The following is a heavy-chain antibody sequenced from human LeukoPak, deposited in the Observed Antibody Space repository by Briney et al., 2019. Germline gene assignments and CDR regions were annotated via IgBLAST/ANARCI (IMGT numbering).Heavy chain of an antibody. CDR1: GFTFSDYY. J-gene: IGHJ4*02. V-gene: IGHV3-11*05. D-gene: IGHD3-10*01. CDR2: ISSSSSYT. CDR3: ARGAHYYGSGRN. Sequence: GGSVRLSCAASGFTFSDYYMSWIRQAPGKGLEWVSYISSSSSYTNYADSVKGRFTISRDNAKNSLYLQMNSLRAEDTAVYYCARGAHYYGSGRNWGQGTLVTVSS.